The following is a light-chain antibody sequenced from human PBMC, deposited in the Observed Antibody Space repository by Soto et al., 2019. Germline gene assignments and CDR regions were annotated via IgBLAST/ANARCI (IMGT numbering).Light chain of an antibody. J-gene: IGKJ5*01. CDR3: QQRSTWPIT. V-gene: IGKV3-11*01. CDR1: QSVSSY. Sequence: EIVLTQSPATLYLSPGERATLSCRASQSVSSYLAWYQQKPGQAPRLLIYDASNRATGIPARFSGSGSGTDFTLTISSLEPEDFAVYYCQQRSTWPITFGQGTRLEIK. CDR2: DAS.